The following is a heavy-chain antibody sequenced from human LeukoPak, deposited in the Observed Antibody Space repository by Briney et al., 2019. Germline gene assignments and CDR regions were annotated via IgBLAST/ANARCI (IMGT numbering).Heavy chain of an antibody. CDR3: ARDSTYYYDSSGYAFDI. J-gene: IGHJ3*02. V-gene: IGHV3-74*01. Sequence: PGGSLRLSCAASGFTFSSYWMHWVRQVPGKGLVWVSRINSDGSSARYADFVKGRFTISRDNAKNTLSLQMNSLRAEDTAVYYCARDSTYYYDSSGYAFDIWGQGTMVTVSS. CDR2: INSDGSSA. D-gene: IGHD3-22*01. CDR1: GFTFSSYW.